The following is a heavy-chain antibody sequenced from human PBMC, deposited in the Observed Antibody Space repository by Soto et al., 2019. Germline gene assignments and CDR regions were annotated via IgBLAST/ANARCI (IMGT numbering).Heavy chain of an antibody. CDR2: ISPNSGNI. D-gene: IGHD3-22*01. CDR3: VKDRDSNTWPSRDV. V-gene: IGHV1-18*01. CDR1: GYTFTRNG. J-gene: IGHJ6*02. Sequence: QVHLVQSGAEVKKPGASVKVSCKTSGYTFTRNGISWVRQAPGQGLEWMGWISPNSGNIKYAQKLQGRVIMTTDTSTSTAYMELRSLRSDDTAVYYCVKDRDSNTWPSRDVWGPGTTVTVSS.